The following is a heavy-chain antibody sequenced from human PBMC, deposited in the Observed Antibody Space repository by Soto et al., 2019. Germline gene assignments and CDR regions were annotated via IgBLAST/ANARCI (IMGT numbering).Heavy chain of an antibody. CDR3: AKDQVAVAGSTFDY. CDR1: GFTFSSYA. J-gene: IGHJ4*01. V-gene: IGHV3-23*01. CDR2: ISGSGGAT. Sequence: EVQLLESGGGLVQPGGSLRLSCAASGFTFSSYAISWVRQAPGKGLEWVSAISGSGGATYYADSVKGRFTISRDNSKKTVYLPMNSLRGEDTAVYFCAKDQVAVAGSTFDYWGHGTRVTVSS. D-gene: IGHD6-19*01.